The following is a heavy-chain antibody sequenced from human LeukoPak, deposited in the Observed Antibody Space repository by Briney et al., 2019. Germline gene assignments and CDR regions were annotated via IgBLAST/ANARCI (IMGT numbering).Heavy chain of an antibody. CDR2: ISGSGST. J-gene: IGHJ4*02. CDR3: AKGRSWYPYFDY. CDR1: GFTFTDYA. V-gene: IGHV3-23*01. Sequence: PGGSLRLSCAASGFTFTDYAMNWVRQAPGKGLEWVSTISGSGSTHYVDSVKGRFTISRDNSKNTLYLQMSSLRADDTAVYYCAKGRSWYPYFDYWGQGTLVTVSS. D-gene: IGHD6-13*01.